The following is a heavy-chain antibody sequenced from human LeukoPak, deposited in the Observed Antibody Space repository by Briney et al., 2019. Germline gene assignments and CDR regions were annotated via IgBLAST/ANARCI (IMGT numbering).Heavy chain of an antibody. CDR3: ARGIVGATSNI. CDR1: GGSFSGYY. D-gene: IGHD1-26*01. CDR2: INHSGST. V-gene: IGHV4-34*01. Sequence: MASETLSLTCAVYGGSFSGYYWSWIRQPPGKGLEWIGEINHSGSTNYNPSLKSRVTISVDTSKNQFSLKLSSVTAADTAVYYCARGIVGATSNIWGQGTMVTVSS. J-gene: IGHJ3*02.